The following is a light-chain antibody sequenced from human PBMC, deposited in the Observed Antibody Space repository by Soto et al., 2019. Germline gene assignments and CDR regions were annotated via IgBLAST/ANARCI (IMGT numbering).Light chain of an antibody. CDR3: QQYGSSPVS. CDR2: GAS. Sequence: EIVLTQSPGTLSLSPGERATLSCRASQSVSNNYLAWYQQKPGQAPRFLMYGASSRATGTPARFSGSGSGTDFTLTISRLEPEDYAVYYCQQYGSSPVSFGPGTKVDIK. CDR1: QSVSNNY. V-gene: IGKV3-20*01. J-gene: IGKJ3*01.